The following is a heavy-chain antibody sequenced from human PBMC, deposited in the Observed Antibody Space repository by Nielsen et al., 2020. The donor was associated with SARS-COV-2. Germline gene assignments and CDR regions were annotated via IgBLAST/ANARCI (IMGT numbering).Heavy chain of an antibody. Sequence: GGSLRLSCAASGFTVSSNYMSWVRQAPGKGLEWMAIISRDASDIFYPDSVRGRFTVSRDNSKNTVYLQMNSLRPEDTAVYYCAKDFWSSPHHVGPDYWGQGTLVTVSS. J-gene: IGHJ4*02. CDR1: GFTVSSNY. CDR3: AKDFWSSPHHVGPDY. D-gene: IGHD3-3*01. CDR2: ISRDASDI. V-gene: IGHV3-30*18.